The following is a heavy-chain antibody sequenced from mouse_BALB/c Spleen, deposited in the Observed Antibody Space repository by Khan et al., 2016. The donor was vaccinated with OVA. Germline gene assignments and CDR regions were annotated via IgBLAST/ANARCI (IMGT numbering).Heavy chain of an antibody. CDR3: ARNSYMYDFTY. D-gene: IGHD2-14*01. J-gene: IGHJ3*01. CDR2: IWSGGNT. V-gene: IGHV2-2*01. Sequence: QVQLQQSGPGLVQPSQSLSITCTASAFSLTTYGVHWVRQSPGKGLEWLGLIWSGGNTDYNAAFISRLSITKDNSKSQVFFKMNSLQADEAAMYYCARNSYMYDFTYWGQGTLVTVSA. CDR1: AFSLTTYG.